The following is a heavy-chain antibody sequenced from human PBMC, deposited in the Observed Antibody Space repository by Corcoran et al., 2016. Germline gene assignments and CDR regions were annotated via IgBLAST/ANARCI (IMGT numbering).Heavy chain of an antibody. CDR3: AKGGGAMDV. Sequence: QVQLQQSGPGLLKPSQTLSLTCAISGDSVSSNSAAWSWIRQSPSRGLEWLGRTYYRSKWYYEYAISVKTRVTINPDTSKNQFSLQLNSVTPEDTAGYYCAKGGGAMDVWGQGTTVTVSS. D-gene: IGHD3-16*01. CDR1: GDSVSSNSAA. V-gene: IGHV6-1*01. J-gene: IGHJ6*02. CDR2: TYYRSKWYY.